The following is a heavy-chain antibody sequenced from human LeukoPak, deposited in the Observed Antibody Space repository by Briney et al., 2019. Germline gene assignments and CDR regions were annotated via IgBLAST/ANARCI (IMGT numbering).Heavy chain of an antibody. D-gene: IGHD2/OR15-2a*01. V-gene: IGHV4-61*02. CDR1: GGSISSGSYY. J-gene: IGHJ3*01. CDR3: AGVLFRAFGL. Sequence: SETLSLTCTVSGGSISSGSYYWSWIRQPAGKGLEWIGRIYTSGSTSYDPSLKGRVAMSVDTSKNQFSLKLSSVTAADTAVYYCAGVLFRAFGLWGQGTMVTVSS. CDR2: IYTSGST.